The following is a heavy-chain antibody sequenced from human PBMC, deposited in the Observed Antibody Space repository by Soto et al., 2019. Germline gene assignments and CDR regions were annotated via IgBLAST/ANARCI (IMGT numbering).Heavy chain of an antibody. CDR2: INNSGIT. CDR3: ARDRPWDCSSSNYCYYYGMDV. Sequence: SETLSLTCKVSGGSFSGDHWGWIRQPPASGLGWVGKINNSGITNYNPSLKSRATISVDTSKNQFSLKLTSVTAADTAVYYCARDRPWDCSSSNYCYYYGMDVWGQGTTVT. CDR1: GGSFSGDH. J-gene: IGHJ6*02. V-gene: IGHV4-59*01. D-gene: IGHD2-2*01.